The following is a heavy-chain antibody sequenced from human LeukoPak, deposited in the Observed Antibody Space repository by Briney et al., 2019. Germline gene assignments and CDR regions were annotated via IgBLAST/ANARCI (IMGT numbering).Heavy chain of an antibody. CDR3: ARDGPKYCSNGVCYAPVDP. D-gene: IGHD2-8*01. CDR1: GFTFSSYS. J-gene: IGHJ5*02. CDR2: ISSGSSYI. Sequence: GGSLRLSCAASGFTFSSYSMNWVRQAPGKGLEWVSSISSGSSYIYYADSVKGRFTISRDNGKNSLYLQMNSLRAEDTAVYYCARDGPKYCSNGVCYAPVDPWGQGTLVIVSS. V-gene: IGHV3-21*01.